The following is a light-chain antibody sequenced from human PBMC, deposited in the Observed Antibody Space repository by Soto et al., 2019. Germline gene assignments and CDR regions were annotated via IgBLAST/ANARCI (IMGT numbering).Light chain of an antibody. V-gene: IGKV1-39*01. J-gene: IGKJ3*01. CDR1: QGINIY. Sequence: DIQMTQSPSSLSASVGDTVTIDCRTSQGINIYLNWCRQKPGRAPELLIYAASNLHTGVPSRFSGVGSGTEFTLTIDNVQPEDFATYYCQQTYTNSFAFGPGTKVDIQ. CDR3: QQTYTNSFA. CDR2: AAS.